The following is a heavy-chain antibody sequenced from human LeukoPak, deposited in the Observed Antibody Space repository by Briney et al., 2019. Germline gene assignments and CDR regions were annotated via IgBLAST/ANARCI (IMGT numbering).Heavy chain of an antibody. J-gene: IGHJ4*02. V-gene: IGHV3-30*09. Sequence: GGSLRLSCAASGFTFNTYAFHWVRQTPDKWLEWVALISYEGSDTHYADSVKGRFAFSRDNSKNTVYLQMSSLRADDTAVYYCARGGLSSWWGLIDYWGQGTLVTVSS. CDR1: GFTFNTYA. CDR3: ARGGLSSWWGLIDY. D-gene: IGHD6-13*01. CDR2: ISYEGSDT.